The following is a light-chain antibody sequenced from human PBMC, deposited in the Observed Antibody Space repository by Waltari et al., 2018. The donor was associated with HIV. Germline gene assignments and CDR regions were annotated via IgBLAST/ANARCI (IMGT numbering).Light chain of an antibody. V-gene: IGLV1-47*01. CDR2: RNN. Sequence: QSVLTQPPSASGTPGQRVTISCSGSSSNIGSNYVYWYQQLPGTAPKLLIYRNNRRPSGVPDGFSGSKSGTSASLAISVLRSEDEADYYCAAWDDSLSGLLFGGGTKLTVL. CDR1: SSNIGSNY. CDR3: AAWDDSLSGLL. J-gene: IGLJ2*01.